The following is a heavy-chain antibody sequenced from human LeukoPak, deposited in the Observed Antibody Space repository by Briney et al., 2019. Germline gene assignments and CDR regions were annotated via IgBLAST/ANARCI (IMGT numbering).Heavy chain of an antibody. J-gene: IGHJ6*02. CDR2: IRYDGSNK. CDR3: ARGRNYDSSTYSEYSGMDV. V-gene: IGHV3-30*02. Sequence: GGSLRLSCAASGFNFSSYGMHWVRQAPGKGLEWVAFIRYDGSNKYYADSVKGRFTISRDNSKNTVSLQMNSLRTEDTAVYYCARGRNYDSSTYSEYSGMDVWGQGTTVTVSS. D-gene: IGHD3-22*01. CDR1: GFNFSSYG.